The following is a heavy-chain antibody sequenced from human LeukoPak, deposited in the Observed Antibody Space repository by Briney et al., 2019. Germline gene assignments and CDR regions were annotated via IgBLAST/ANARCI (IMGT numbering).Heavy chain of an antibody. CDR2: IKSKTDGGTT. J-gene: IGHJ4*02. Sequence: PGGSLRLSCAASGFTFSNAWMSWVRQAPGKGLEWVGRIKSKTDGGTTDYAAPVKGRFTISRDDSKNTLYLQMNSPKTEDTAVYYCTTATLTIFGVPTYYFDYWGQGTLVTVSS. CDR3: TTATLTIFGVPTYYFDY. D-gene: IGHD3-3*01. V-gene: IGHV3-15*01. CDR1: GFTFSNAW.